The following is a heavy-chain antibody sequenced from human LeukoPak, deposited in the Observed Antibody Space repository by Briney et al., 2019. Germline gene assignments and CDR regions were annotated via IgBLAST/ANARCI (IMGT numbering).Heavy chain of an antibody. V-gene: IGHV1-18*01. Sequence: ASVKVSCKASGYTFSSYGISWVRQAPGQGLEWRGWISNFNGNTKHALNHQGRVTMTTDTSTRTAYMELGSLTSDHKAVYFCARIGPAIVPSVNNYYYYGMDVWGQGTTVTVSS. CDR2: ISNFNGNT. CDR3: ARIGPAIVPSVNNYYYYGMDV. CDR1: GYTFSSYG. J-gene: IGHJ6*02. D-gene: IGHD2/OR15-2a*01.